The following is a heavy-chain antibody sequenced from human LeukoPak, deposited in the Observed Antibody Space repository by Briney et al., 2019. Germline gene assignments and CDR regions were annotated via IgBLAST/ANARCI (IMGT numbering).Heavy chain of an antibody. D-gene: IGHD4-17*01. J-gene: IGHJ4*02. CDR2: INFGDGNT. Sequence: PGGSLRPSCAASGLTFSQYAMSWVRQAPGKGLEWISFINFGDGNTHYADSVKGRFTISRDNSKNTLYLQMNSLRAEDTAAYYCASSGYGVHDYWGQGTLVTVSS. CDR3: ASSGYGVHDY. V-gene: IGHV3-23*01. CDR1: GLTFSQYA.